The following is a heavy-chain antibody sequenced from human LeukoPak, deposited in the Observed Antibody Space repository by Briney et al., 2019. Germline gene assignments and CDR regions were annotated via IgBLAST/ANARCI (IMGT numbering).Heavy chain of an antibody. CDR2: ISGSGGST. D-gene: IGHD6-13*01. V-gene: IGHV3-23*01. CDR1: GFTFSSYA. Sequence: GGSLRLSCSASGFTFSSYAMSWVRQAPGKGLEWVSAISGSGGSTYYADSVKGRFTISRDNSKNTLYLQMNSLRAEDTAVYYCAKVGMVYSSSPFDYWGQGTLVTVSS. J-gene: IGHJ4*02. CDR3: AKVGMVYSSSPFDY.